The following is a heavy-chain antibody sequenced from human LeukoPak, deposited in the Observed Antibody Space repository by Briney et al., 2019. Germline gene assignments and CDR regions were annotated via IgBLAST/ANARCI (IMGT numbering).Heavy chain of an antibody. CDR1: GFTFSSYS. CDR3: ARGVVVTAMDFYYFDY. J-gene: IGHJ4*02. CDR2: ISSSSSTI. D-gene: IGHD2-21*02. Sequence: GGSLRLSCAASGFTFSSYSINWVRQAPGKGLEWVSYISSSSSTIYYADSVKGRFTISRGNAKNSLYLQMNRLRAEDTAVYYCARGVVVTAMDFYYFDYWGQGTLVTVSS. V-gene: IGHV3-48*01.